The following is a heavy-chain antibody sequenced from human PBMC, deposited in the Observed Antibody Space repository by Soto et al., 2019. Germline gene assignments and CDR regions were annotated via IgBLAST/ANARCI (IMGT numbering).Heavy chain of an antibody. CDR3: SIADCSRTSGRRFSWFDP. CDR1: VGTFSSYT. J-gene: IGHJ5*02. V-gene: IGHV1-69*02. D-gene: IGHD2-2*01. CDR2: IIPILGIA. Sequence: QVQLVQSGAEVKKPGSSVKVSCKASVGTFSSYTISWVRQAPGQGLEWMGRIIPILGIANYAQKFHGRVTITADKSTSTAYRALSSLRSEDTAVYYCSIADCSRTSGRRFSWFDPWGQGTLVTVSS.